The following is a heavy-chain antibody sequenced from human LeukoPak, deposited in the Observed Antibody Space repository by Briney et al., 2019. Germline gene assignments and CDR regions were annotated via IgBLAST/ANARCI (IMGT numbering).Heavy chain of an antibody. V-gene: IGHV4-59*01. D-gene: IGHD3-10*01. CDR2: IYYSGST. J-gene: IGHJ6*03. CDR3: ARCYYGSGSLYYYYYYMVV. CDR1: GGSISSYY. Sequence: PSETLSLTCTASGGSISSYYWSWIRQPPGKGLEWIGYIYYSGSTNYNPSLKSRVTISVDTSKNQFSLKLSSVTAADTAVYYCARCYYGSGSLYYYYYYMVVWGKGTTVTVSS.